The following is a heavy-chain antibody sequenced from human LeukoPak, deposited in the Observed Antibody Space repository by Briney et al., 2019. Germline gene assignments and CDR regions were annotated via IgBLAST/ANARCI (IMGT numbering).Heavy chain of an antibody. J-gene: IGHJ5*02. V-gene: IGHV3-30*03. CDR1: GFTFSSYG. CDR2: ISYDGGNK. Sequence: GGSLRLSCAASGFTFSSYGMHWVRQAPGKGLEWVAVISYDGGNKYYADSVKGRFTISRDNSKNMLYLQMNSLRAEDTAVYYCAGGPKQQLLWGRASNGFDPWGQGTLVTVSS. D-gene: IGHD2-2*01. CDR3: AGGPKQQLLWGRASNGFDP.